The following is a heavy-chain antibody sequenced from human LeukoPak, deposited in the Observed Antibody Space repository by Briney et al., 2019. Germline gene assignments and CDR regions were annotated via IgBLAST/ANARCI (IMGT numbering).Heavy chain of an antibody. CDR3: AGDQSGARGGYYPTSHYYYYYYTDV. Sequence: PSQTLSLTCTVSGGSISSGSYYWSWIRQPAGKGLEWIGRIYTSGSTNYNPSLTSRVTISVDTSKNQFSLKLSSVTAADTAVYYCAGDQSGARGGYYPTSHYYYYYYTDVWGKGTTVTVSS. J-gene: IGHJ6*03. CDR2: IYTSGST. D-gene: IGHD3-3*01. V-gene: IGHV4-61*02. CDR1: GGSISSGSYY.